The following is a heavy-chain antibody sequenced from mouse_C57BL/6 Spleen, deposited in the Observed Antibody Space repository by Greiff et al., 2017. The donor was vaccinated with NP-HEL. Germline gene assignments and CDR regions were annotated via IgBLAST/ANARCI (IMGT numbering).Heavy chain of an antibody. J-gene: IGHJ4*01. V-gene: IGHV1-82*01. CDR3: AREGTVVRDAMDY. D-gene: IGHD1-1*01. Sequence: QVQLQQSGPELVKPGASVKISCKASGYAFSSSWMNWVKQRPGKGLEWIGRIYPGDGDTNYNGTFKGKATLTADKSSSTAYMQLSSLTSEDSAVDFCAREGTVVRDAMDYWGQGTSVTVSS. CDR2: IYPGDGDT. CDR1: GYAFSSSW.